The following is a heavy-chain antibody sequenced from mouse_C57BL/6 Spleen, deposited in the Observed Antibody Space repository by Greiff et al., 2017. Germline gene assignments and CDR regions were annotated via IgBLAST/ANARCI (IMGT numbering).Heavy chain of an antibody. D-gene: IGHD2-2*01. J-gene: IGHJ4*01. CDR3: ARRGYDGFSYAMDY. CDR1: GYTFTSYW. V-gene: IGHV1-64*01. Sequence: VQLQQPGAELVKPGASVKLSCKASGYTFTSYWMHWVKQRPGQGLEWIGMIHPNSGSTNYNEKFKSKATLTVDKSSSTAYMQLSSLTSEDSAVYYCARRGYDGFSYAMDYWGQGTSVTVSS. CDR2: IHPNSGST.